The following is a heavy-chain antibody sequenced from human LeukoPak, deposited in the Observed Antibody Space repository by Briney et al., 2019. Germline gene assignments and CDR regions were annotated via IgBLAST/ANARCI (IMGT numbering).Heavy chain of an antibody. CDR2: INSDGSST. CDR3: AREGGSGWYGVDP. D-gene: IGHD6-19*01. V-gene: IGHV3-74*01. CDR1: GFTFSSYW. Sequence: SGGSLRLSCAASGFTFSSYWMHWVRHAPGKGLVWVSRINSDGSSTSYADSVKGRFTISRDNAKNTLYLQMNSLRAEGTAVYYCAREGGSGWYGVDPWGQGTLVTVSS. J-gene: IGHJ5*02.